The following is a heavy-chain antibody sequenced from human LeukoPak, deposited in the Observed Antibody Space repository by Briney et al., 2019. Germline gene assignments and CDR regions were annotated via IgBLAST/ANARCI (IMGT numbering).Heavy chain of an antibody. V-gene: IGHV4-59*01. D-gene: IGHD3-10*01. CDR3: VRDGGPIEY. Sequence: SETLSLTCTVSGDSISSYYWSWIRQPPGKGLEWIGCIYYSGSTNYNPSLKSRVTISVDTSKNQFSLKLTSVTAADTAVYYCVRDGGPIEYWGQGILVTVTS. J-gene: IGHJ4*02. CDR2: IYYSGST. CDR1: GDSISSYY.